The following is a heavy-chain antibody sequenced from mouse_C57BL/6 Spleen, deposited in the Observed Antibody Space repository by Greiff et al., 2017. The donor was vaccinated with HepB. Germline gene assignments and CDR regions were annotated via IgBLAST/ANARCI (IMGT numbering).Heavy chain of an antibody. V-gene: IGHV5-17*01. Sequence: EVKLVESGGGLVKPGGSLKLSCAASGFTFSDYGMHWVRQAPEKGLEWVAYISSGSSTIYYADTVKGRFTISRDNAKNTLFLQMTSLRSEDTAMYYCARPATPVVEWYFDVWGTGTTVTVSS. CDR3: ARPATPVVEWYFDV. J-gene: IGHJ1*03. CDR2: ISSGSSTI. D-gene: IGHD1-1*01. CDR1: GFTFSDYG.